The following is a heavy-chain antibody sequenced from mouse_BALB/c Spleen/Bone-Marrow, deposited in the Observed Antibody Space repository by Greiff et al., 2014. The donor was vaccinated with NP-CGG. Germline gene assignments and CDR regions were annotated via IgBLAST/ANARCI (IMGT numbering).Heavy chain of an antibody. CDR2: IWADGST. CDR3: SRITTATGAMDY. V-gene: IGHV2-9*02. J-gene: IGHJ4*01. Sequence: VKLMESGPGLVAPSQSLSITCTVSGFSLTSYGVHWVRQPPGKGLEWLGVIWADGSTKYNSALMSRLSISKDNSKSQVFLKMNSLQTDDTAMYYCSRITTATGAMDYWGQGTSVTVSS. D-gene: IGHD1-2*01. CDR1: GFSLTSYG.